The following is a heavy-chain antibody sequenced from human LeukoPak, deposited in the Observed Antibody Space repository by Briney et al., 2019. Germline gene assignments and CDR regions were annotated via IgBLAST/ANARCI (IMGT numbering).Heavy chain of an antibody. Sequence: GGSLRLSCAASGFTFSSYAMSWVRQAPGKGLEWVSAISGSGGSTYYADSVKGRFTISRDNSKNTLYLQMNSLRAEDKAVYYCAKDGQSGYSYGGGQGALVTVSS. CDR1: GFTFSSYA. D-gene: IGHD5-18*01. CDR3: AKDGQSGYSYG. J-gene: IGHJ4*02. V-gene: IGHV3-23*01. CDR2: ISGSGGST.